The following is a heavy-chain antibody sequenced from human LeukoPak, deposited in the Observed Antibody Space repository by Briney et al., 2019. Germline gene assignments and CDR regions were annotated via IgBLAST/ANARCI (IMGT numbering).Heavy chain of an antibody. CDR1: GFTFDDFA. CDR3: ARDLLDTYYYGSGSYEGPDY. D-gene: IGHD3-10*01. CDR2: ISWNSGSI. V-gene: IGHV3-9*01. J-gene: IGHJ4*02. Sequence: AGGSLRLSCAASGFTFDDFAMHWVRQAPGRGLEWVSGISWNSGSIGYADSVKGRFTISRDNSKNTLYLQMNSLRAEDTAVYYCARDLLDTYYYGSGSYEGPDYWGQGTLVTVSS.